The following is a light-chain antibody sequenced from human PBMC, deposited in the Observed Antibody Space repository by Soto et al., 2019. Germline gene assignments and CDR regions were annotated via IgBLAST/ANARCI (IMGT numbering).Light chain of an antibody. V-gene: IGKV3-20*01. CDR3: QQYGSSVT. Sequence: EIMLTQSPGTLSLSPGEIATLSCRASQSVSSSYFAWYQQKPGQAPRLLLYGASSRATGIPDRLSGSGSGTDFTLTISRLEPEDFAVYYCQQYGSSVTFGGGTKVDIK. CDR2: GAS. CDR1: QSVSSSY. J-gene: IGKJ4*01.